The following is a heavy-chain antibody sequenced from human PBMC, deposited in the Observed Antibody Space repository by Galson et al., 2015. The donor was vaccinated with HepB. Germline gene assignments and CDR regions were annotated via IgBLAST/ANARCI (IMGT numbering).Heavy chain of an antibody. CDR3: PGGGRDYVSSARITL. V-gene: IGHV4-59*01. D-gene: IGHD3-22*01. Sequence: ETLSLTCTVPDGSISSYYWSWIRQPPGKGLEWVGYIFSRGSTHYNPSLTSRVTISGATSKNQFSLKLTYVTAADTAVYYCPGGGRDYVSSARITLRGQGTLVTVSS. CDR2: IFSRGST. J-gene: IGHJ4*02. CDR1: DGSISSYY.